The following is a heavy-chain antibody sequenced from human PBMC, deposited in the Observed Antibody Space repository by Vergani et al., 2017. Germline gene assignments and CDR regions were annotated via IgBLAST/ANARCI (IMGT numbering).Heavy chain of an antibody. D-gene: IGHD5-18*01. CDR1: GFTFSSYE. J-gene: IGHJ4*02. V-gene: IGHV3-23*04. CDR2: ISGSGGST. CDR3: ARAIRGYSYGFDY. Sequence: EVQLVESGGGLVQPGGSLRLSCAASGFTFSSYEMNWVRQAPGKGLEWVSAISGSGGSTYYADSVKGRFTISRDNSKNTLYLQMNSLRAEDTAVYYCARAIRGYSYGFDYWGQGTLVTVSS.